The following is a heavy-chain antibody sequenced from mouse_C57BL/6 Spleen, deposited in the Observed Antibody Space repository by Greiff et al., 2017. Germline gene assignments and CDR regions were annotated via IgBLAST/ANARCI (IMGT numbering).Heavy chain of an antibody. J-gene: IGHJ4*01. D-gene: IGHD2-1*01. CDR3: STCYYGNYYAMEY. CDR1: GYTFTSYW. Sequence: QVQLQQPGAELVRPGTSVKLSCKASGYTFTSYWLHWVKQRPGQGLEWIGVIDPSDSYTNYNQKFKGKATFTVDTSSITAYLPLSSLTSEDSEVYYCSTCYYGNYYAMEYWGQGTSVTVSA. V-gene: IGHV1-59*01. CDR2: IDPSDSYT.